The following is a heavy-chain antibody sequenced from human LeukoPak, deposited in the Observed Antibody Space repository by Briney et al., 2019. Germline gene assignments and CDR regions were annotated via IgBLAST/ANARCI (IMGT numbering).Heavy chain of an antibody. Sequence: PSETLSLTCTVSGGSISSGSYYWSWIRQPAGKGLEWIGRIYTSGSTNYNPSLKSRVTMSVDTSKNQFSLKLSSVTAADTAVYYCATSGWYLLPGVYWGQGTLVTVSS. V-gene: IGHV4-61*02. D-gene: IGHD6-19*01. CDR3: ATSGWYLLPGVY. CDR2: IYTSGST. CDR1: GGSISSGSYY. J-gene: IGHJ4*02.